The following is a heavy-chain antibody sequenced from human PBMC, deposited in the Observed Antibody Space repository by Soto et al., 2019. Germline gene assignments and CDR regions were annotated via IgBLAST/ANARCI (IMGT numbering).Heavy chain of an antibody. CDR1: GISFRSYA. V-gene: IGHV3-30*09. CDR3: ARYCNGGACYTGTLDS. CDR2: IYYDGSKE. D-gene: IGHD2-8*02. J-gene: IGHJ4*02. Sequence: GRSLRLSCVGSGISFRSYAMFWVRQAPGKGLEWVTSIYYDGSKEYYTDSVKGRFAISRDNSKNTVYLQMSSLRPEDTAIYFCARYCNGGACYTGTLDSWGQGSLVTVSS.